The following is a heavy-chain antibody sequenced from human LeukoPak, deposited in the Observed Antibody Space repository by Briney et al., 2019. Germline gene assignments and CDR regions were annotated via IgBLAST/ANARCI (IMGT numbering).Heavy chain of an antibody. Sequence: PGGSLRLSCEASGFLFRSNGMHWVRQAPGKGLEWVAFVRSDGNVTKYLDSIEGRFTISRDNSKNILYLQLSVVRPDDSAVYFCAKDHGFWSGFLFWGQGTLVTVSS. D-gene: IGHD3-3*01. CDR1: GFLFRSNG. J-gene: IGHJ4*02. CDR2: VRSDGNVT. V-gene: IGHV3-30*02. CDR3: AKDHGFWSGFLF.